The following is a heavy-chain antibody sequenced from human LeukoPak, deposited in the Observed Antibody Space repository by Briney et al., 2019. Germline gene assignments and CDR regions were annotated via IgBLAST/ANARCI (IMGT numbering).Heavy chain of an antibody. J-gene: IGHJ6*02. CDR2: ISYDGSNK. CDR3: ARDRTSSWYSYYGMDV. V-gene: IGHV3-30-3*01. CDR1: GFTFSSYA. D-gene: IGHD6-13*01. Sequence: GGSLRLSCAASGFTFSSYAMHWVRQAPGKGLEWVAVISYDGSNKYYADSVKGRFTISRDNSKNTLYLQVNSLRAEDTAVYYCARDRTSSWYSYYGMDVWGQGTTVTVSS.